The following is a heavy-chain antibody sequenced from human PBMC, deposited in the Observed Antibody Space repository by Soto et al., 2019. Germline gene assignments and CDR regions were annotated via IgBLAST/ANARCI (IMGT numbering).Heavy chain of an antibody. V-gene: IGHV3-30-3*01. D-gene: IGHD2-15*01. CDR1: GFTFSSYA. CDR3: ARDDDVVAATLDY. J-gene: IGHJ4*02. CDR2: ISYDGSNK. Sequence: QVQLVESGGGVVQPGRSLRLSCAASGFTFSSYAMHWVRQAPGKGLEWVAVISYDGSNKSYADSVKGRFTISRDNSQNTLYLQMNSLRAEDTAVYYCARDDDVVAATLDYWGQGTLVTVSS.